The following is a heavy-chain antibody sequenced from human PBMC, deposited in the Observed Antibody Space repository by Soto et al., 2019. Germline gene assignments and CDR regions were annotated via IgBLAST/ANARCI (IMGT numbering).Heavy chain of an antibody. CDR3: ASSEVREVITPISYYYYYGMDV. V-gene: IGHV1-2*04. CDR1: GYTFTGYY. Sequence: GASVKVSCKASGYTFTGYYMHWVRQAPGQGLEWMGWINPNSGGTNYAQKFQGWVTMTRDTSISTAYMELSSLRSEDTAVYYCASSEVREVITPISYYYYYGMDVWGQGTTVTVSS. CDR2: INPNSGGT. J-gene: IGHJ6*02. D-gene: IGHD3-10*01.